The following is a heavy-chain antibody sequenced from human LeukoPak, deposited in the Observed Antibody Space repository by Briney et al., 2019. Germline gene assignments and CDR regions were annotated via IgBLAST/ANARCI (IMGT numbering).Heavy chain of an antibody. J-gene: IGHJ4*02. V-gene: IGHV3-7*01. CDR1: GFSFSNYW. Sequence: GGSLRLSRAASGFSFSNYWMSWVRRAPGKGLEWVGNIGQDGSEYYYVKYVKGRFTISRDNAKNSLYMQIDSLRVEHTAVYYCARYPPPAAARLDNWGQGTLATVSS. CDR2: IGQDGSEY. D-gene: IGHD6-25*01. CDR3: ARYPPPAAARLDN.